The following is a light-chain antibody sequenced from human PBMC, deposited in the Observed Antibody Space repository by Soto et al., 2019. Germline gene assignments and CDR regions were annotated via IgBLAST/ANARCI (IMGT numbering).Light chain of an antibody. V-gene: IGKV4-1*01. CDR2: WAS. CDR3: QQYYSTPYT. Sequence: DIVMTESPDSLAVSLGERATINCKSSQNVLYSTNNKNYLAWYQQKPGQPPKLLISWASTRESGVPDRFSGSGSGTDFTLTISSLQAEDVTVYYCQQYYSTPYTFGQGTKLEIK. CDR1: QNVLYSTNNKNY. J-gene: IGKJ2*01.